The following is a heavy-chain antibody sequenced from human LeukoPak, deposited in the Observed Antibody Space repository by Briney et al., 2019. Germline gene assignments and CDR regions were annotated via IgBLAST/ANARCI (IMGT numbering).Heavy chain of an antibody. CDR2: IYAGGSDT. CDR1: GYSFTSYW. CDR3: GRSGHYGTDV. D-gene: IGHD3-10*01. Sequence: GESLKISCTGSGYSFTSYWIAWVRQMPGKGLKWMGIIYAGGSDTRYSPSFQGQVTISVDKSINTAYLQWRSLKASDTAMYYCGRSGHYGTDVWGQGTTVTVSS. V-gene: IGHV5-51*01. J-gene: IGHJ6*02.